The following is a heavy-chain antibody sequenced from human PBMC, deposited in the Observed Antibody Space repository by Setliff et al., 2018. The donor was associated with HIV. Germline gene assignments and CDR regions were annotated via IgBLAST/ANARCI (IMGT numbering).Heavy chain of an antibody. D-gene: IGHD2-15*01. CDR1: GFTFSSYA. Sequence: PGGSLRLSCAASGFTFSSYAMNWVRQAPGKRLAWVSSITNDGRNTYYADSVKGRFTISRDNSKNTLYLQMNSLRAEDMSVYYCAKGALGYCSGTICYPFDYWAQGTLVTVS. V-gene: IGHV3-23*01. CDR3: AKGALGYCSGTICYPFDY. J-gene: IGHJ4*02. CDR2: ITNDGRNT.